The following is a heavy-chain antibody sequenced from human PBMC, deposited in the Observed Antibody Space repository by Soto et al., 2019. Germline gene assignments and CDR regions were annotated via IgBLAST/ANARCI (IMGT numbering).Heavy chain of an antibody. V-gene: IGHV3-30*18. CDR1: GFTFSSYG. Sequence: GVSLRLSCAASGFTFSSYGMHWARQAPGKGLEWVAVISYDGSNKYYADSVKGRFTISRDNSKNTLYLQMNSLRAEDTAVYYCAKDRSLYSSSWYLGFDPWGQGTLVTGSS. CDR2: ISYDGSNK. D-gene: IGHD6-13*01. CDR3: AKDRSLYSSSWYLGFDP. J-gene: IGHJ5*02.